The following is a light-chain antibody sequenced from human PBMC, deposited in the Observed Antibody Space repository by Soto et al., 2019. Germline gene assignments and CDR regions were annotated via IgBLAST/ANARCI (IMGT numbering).Light chain of an antibody. CDR3: QQSYITPLT. Sequence: DIQMTQSPSSLSASVGDRVTITCRASQSISSYLNWYQQKPGKAPKLLIYAASSLQSGVPSKFSGSGSGTDFTLTINCLQPEDFATYYCQQSYITPLTFGQGTRLEIK. V-gene: IGKV1-39*01. CDR2: AAS. CDR1: QSISSY. J-gene: IGKJ5*01.